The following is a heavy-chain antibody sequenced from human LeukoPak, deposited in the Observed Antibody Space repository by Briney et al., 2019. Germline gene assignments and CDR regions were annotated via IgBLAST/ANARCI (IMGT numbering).Heavy chain of an antibody. J-gene: IGHJ4*02. CDR1: GFTFSSYS. CDR2: ISSSSSYI. D-gene: IGHD2-15*01. V-gene: IGHV3-21*01. Sequence: GGSLRLSCAASGFTFSSYSMNWVRQAPGKGLEWVSSISSSSSYIYYADSVKGRFTISRDNAKNSLYLQMNSLRAEDTAVYYCARDGNDGSYGSFFDYWGQGTLVTVSS. CDR3: ARDGNDGSYGSFFDY.